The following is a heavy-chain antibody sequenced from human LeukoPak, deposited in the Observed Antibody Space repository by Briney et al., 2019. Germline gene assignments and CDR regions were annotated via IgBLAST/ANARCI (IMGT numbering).Heavy chain of an antibody. J-gene: IGHJ4*02. D-gene: IGHD4-17*01. CDR2: ISGSSRYI. V-gene: IGHV3-21*01. CDR3: ARRINNGDYGNDY. CDR1: GFTFSTYS. Sequence: GGSLRLSCAASGFTFSTYSTNWVRQAPGKGLEWVSTISGSSRYIYFADSVRGRFTISRDNAKNSLYLQMNSLRAEDTAEYYCARRINNGDYGNDYWGQGTLVTVSS.